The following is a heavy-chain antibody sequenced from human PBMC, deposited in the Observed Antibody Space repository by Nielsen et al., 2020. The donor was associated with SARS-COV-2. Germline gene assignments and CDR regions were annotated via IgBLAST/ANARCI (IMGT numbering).Heavy chain of an antibody. CDR1: GFTFSSYG. Sequence: GESLKISCAASGFTFSSYGMHWVRQAPGKGLEWVAVISYDGSNKYYADSVKGRFTISRDNSKNTLYLQMNSLRAEDTAVYYCARGYYYGSGSYIQDYYFDYWGQGTLVTVSS. J-gene: IGHJ4*02. CDR2: ISYDGSNK. CDR3: ARGYYYGSGSYIQDYYFDY. V-gene: IGHV3-30*03. D-gene: IGHD3-10*01.